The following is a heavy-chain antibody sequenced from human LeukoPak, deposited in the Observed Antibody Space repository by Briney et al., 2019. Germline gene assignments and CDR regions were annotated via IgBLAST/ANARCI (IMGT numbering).Heavy chain of an antibody. CDR1: GGSFSGYY. J-gene: IGHJ4*02. Sequence: SETLSLTCAVYGGSFSGYYWNWIRQPPGKGLEWIGEINHFRSTNYNPSLKSRVIISGDTSKNQFSLKVNSVTAADTAVYYCARGYRAPQTFYSYHFFDYWGQGTLVTVSS. D-gene: IGHD5-18*01. CDR2: INHFRST. V-gene: IGHV4-34*01. CDR3: ARGYRAPQTFYSYHFFDY.